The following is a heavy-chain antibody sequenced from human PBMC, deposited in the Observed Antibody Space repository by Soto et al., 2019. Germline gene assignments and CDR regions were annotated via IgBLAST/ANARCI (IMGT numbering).Heavy chain of an antibody. D-gene: IGHD4-17*01. Sequence: SETLSLTCTVSAGSVSSGSYYWSWIRQTPGKGLEWIGYIYYSGSTKYNPSLKSRVTISVDTSKNQLSLKLSSVTAADTAVYYCARHGDYVIEYWGPGTLVTVSS. CDR2: IYYSGST. CDR3: ARHGDYVIEY. CDR1: AGSVSSGSYY. V-gene: IGHV4-61*01. J-gene: IGHJ4*02.